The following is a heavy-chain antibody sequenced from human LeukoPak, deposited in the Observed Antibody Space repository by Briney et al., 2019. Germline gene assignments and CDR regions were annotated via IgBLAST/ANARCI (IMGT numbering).Heavy chain of an antibody. CDR3: AKSREEIRGLDAFDI. D-gene: IGHD5-24*01. V-gene: IGHV4-31*03. J-gene: IGHJ3*02. Sequence: PSETLSLTCSVSGGSISSDDYCWNWIRQHPGKGLEWIGYIYYSGSTYYNPSLKSRVALSVDTSKNQFSLKLSSLTAADTAVYYCAKSREEIRGLDAFDIWGQGTMVTASS. CDR2: IYYSGST. CDR1: GGSISSDDYC.